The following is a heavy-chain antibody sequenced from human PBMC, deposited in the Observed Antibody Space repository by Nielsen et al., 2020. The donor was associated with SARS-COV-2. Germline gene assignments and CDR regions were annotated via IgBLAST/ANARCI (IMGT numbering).Heavy chain of an antibody. J-gene: IGHJ2*01. CDR3: AKVYGDYVGFFDV. V-gene: IGHV3-9*01. D-gene: IGHD4-17*01. CDR1: GFTFDDYA. CDR2: ISWNSVSI. Sequence: SLEISCVGSGFTFDDYAMHWVRQAPGKGLEWVSGISWNSVSIDYADSVKGRFTISRDNAKSSLYLQMNSLRAEDTALYYCAKVYGDYVGFFDVWGRGTLVTVSS.